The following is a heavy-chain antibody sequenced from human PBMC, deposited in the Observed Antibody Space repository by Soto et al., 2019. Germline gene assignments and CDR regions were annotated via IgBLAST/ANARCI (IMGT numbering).Heavy chain of an antibody. J-gene: IGHJ4*02. Sequence: ESGGGVVQPGRSLRLSCAASGFTFSSYGMHWVRQAPGKGLEWVAVISYDGSNKYYADSVKGRFTISRDNSKNTLYLQMNSLRAEDTAVYYCAKANSGGDFDYWGQGTLVTVSS. CDR2: ISYDGSNK. CDR1: GFTFSSYG. CDR3: AKANSGGDFDY. V-gene: IGHV3-30*18. D-gene: IGHD3-10*01.